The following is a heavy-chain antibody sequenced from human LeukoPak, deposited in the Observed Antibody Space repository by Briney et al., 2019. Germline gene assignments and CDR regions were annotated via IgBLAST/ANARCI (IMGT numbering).Heavy chain of an antibody. CDR1: GGSISDFY. CDR3: ARDSLGPEWDPSHHRMYWYFDL. Sequence: PSETLSLTCSVSGGSISDFYWSWIRQPAGKGLEWIGRIYTSGNANYNPSLKSRVTMSLDASKNQFSLKLSSVTAADTAVYYCARDSLGPEWDPSHHRMYWYFDLWGRGTLVTVSS. CDR2: IYTSGNA. D-gene: IGHD1-26*01. J-gene: IGHJ2*01. V-gene: IGHV4-4*07.